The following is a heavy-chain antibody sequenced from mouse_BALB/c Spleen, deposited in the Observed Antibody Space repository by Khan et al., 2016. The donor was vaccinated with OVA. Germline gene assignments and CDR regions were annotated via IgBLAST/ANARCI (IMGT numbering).Heavy chain of an antibody. D-gene: IGHD1-3*01. CDR1: GIHIKDTY. Sequence: IQLVQFGPELVKLGASVKFSSTVSGIHIKDTYMHWLKQSPEQGLDWFGRFDPANGNTNYDPKFQGKATITADTYSNTAYLQLSSLTSEETAVYYCARITAWGQGTTLTVSS. J-gene: IGHJ2*01. CDR3: ARITA. CDR2: FDPANGNT. V-gene: IGHV14-3*02.